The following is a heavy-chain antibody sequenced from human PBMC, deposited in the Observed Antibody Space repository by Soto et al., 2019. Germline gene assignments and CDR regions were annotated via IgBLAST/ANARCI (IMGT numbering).Heavy chain of an antibody. CDR3: PRDRSVTTSYYYYGMDV. J-gene: IGHJ6*02. CDR2: ISYDGSNK. V-gene: IGHV3-30-3*01. CDR1: GFTFSSYA. D-gene: IGHD4-17*01. Sequence: GGSLRLSXAASGFTFSSYAMHWVRQAPGKGLEWVAVISYDGSNKYYADSVKGRFTISRDNSKNTLYLQMNSLRAEDTAVYYCPRDRSVTTSYYYYGMDVWGQGTTVTVSS.